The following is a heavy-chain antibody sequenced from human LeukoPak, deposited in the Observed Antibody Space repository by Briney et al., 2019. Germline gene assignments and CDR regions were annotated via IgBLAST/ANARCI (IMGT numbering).Heavy chain of an antibody. J-gene: IGHJ3*02. CDR3: ARTPLYGSGSYYNVIDAFDI. Sequence: SVKVSCKASGGTFSSYAISWVRQAPGQGLGWMGGIIPIFGTANYAQKFQGRVTITADESTSTAYMELSSLRSEDTAVYYCARTPLYGSGSYYNVIDAFDIWGQGTMVTVSS. D-gene: IGHD3-10*01. CDR2: IIPIFGTA. V-gene: IGHV1-69*13. CDR1: GGTFSSYA.